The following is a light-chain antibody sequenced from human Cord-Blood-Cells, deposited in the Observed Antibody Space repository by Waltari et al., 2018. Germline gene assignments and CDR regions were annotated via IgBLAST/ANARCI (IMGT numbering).Light chain of an antibody. V-gene: IGKV1-5*01. CDR2: DAS. Sequence: DIQMTQSPSTLSASVGPRVTITCRASQSISSWLAWYQQKPGKAPKPLIYDASSLESGVPSRFSGSGSGTEFTLTISSLQPDDFATYYCQQYNSYSPTFGQGTKLEIK. J-gene: IGKJ2*01. CDR1: QSISSW. CDR3: QQYNSYSPT.